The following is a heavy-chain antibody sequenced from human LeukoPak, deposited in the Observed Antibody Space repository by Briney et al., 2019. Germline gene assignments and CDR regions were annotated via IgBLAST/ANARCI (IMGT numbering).Heavy chain of an antibody. J-gene: IGHJ5*02. D-gene: IGHD6-13*01. CDR3: ARGYFSSWYMNWFDP. CDR2: ISVYNGHT. CDR1: AYTFTSYG. V-gene: IGHV1-18*01. Sequence: ASVKVSCKASAYTFTSYGISWVRQAPGQGLEWMGWISVYNGHTNYAQNLQGRVTMTTDTSTSTAYMELRSLRSDDTAVYYCARGYFSSWYMNWFDPWGQGTLVTVSS.